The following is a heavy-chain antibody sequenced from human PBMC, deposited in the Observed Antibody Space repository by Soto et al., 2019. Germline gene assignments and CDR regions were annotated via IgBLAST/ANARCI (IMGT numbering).Heavy chain of an antibody. CDR2: INHSGST. J-gene: IGHJ6*02. CDR3: ARGRIVVVPAARGFYYYYGMDV. V-gene: IGHV4-34*01. D-gene: IGHD2-2*01. CDR1: GGSFSGYY. Sequence: PSETLSLTCAVYGGSFSGYYWSGIGRPPGKGREGFGEINHSGSTNYNPSLKSRVTISVDTSKNQFSLKLSSVTAADTAVYYCARGRIVVVPAARGFYYYYGMDVWGQGTTVTVSS.